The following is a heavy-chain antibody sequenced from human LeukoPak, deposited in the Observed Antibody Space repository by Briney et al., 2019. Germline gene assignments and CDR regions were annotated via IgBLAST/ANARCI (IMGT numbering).Heavy chain of an antibody. CDR1: GFTFSDYS. D-gene: IGHD4-17*01. Sequence: GGSLRLSCAAPGFTFSDYSMNWVRQAPGKGLEWVSCIGSGGKTIYYADSVKGRFTISRDNAKNSLSLQMKSLRDEDTAVYYCARSTVTITLNAFNLWGQGTMVIVSS. CDR3: ARSTVTITLNAFNL. V-gene: IGHV3-48*02. J-gene: IGHJ3*01. CDR2: IGSGGKTI.